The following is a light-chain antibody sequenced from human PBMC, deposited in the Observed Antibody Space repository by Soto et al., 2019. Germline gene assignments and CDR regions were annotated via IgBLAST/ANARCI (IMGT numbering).Light chain of an antibody. J-gene: IGKJ4*01. CDR2: LGS. CDR3: MQFLQTPFT. Sequence: DIVMTQSPLSLPVIPGEPASISCRSSQSLLHRNGYNYLDWYLQKPGQSPQLLIYLGSSRASGVPDRFTGSESSTDFTLRISRVEAEDVGIYYCMQFLQTPFTFGGGTKVEIK. CDR1: QSLLHRNGYNY. V-gene: IGKV2-28*01.